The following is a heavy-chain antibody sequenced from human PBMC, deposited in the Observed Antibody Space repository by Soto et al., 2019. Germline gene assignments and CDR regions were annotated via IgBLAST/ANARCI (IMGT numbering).Heavy chain of an antibody. D-gene: IGHD1-7*01. V-gene: IGHV3-33*01. CDR3: ARDGVGTTLRALNCFDP. CDR1: GFTFSSYG. CDR2: IWSDGSNK. Sequence: QVQLVESGGGLVKPGRSLRLSCAASGFTFSSYGMHWVRQAPGKGLEWVAVIWSDGSNKYYADSVKGRFTISRDKSKNTLYLQMNSLRAEDTAVYYCARDGVGTTLRALNCFDPWGQGTLVTVSS. J-gene: IGHJ5*02.